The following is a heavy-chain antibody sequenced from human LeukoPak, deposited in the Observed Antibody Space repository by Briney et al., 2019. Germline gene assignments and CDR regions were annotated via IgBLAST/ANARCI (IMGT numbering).Heavy chain of an antibody. CDR3: ARSSPPDYYDSSGYPFDY. CDR2: ISSSGSTI. V-gene: IGHV3-11*01. Sequence: PGGSLRLSCAASGFTFSDYYMSWIRQAPGKGLEWVSYISSSGSTIYYADSVKGRFTISRDNAKNSLYLQTNSLRAEDTAVYYCARSSPPDYYDSSGYPFDYWGQGTLVTVSS. CDR1: GFTFSDYY. J-gene: IGHJ4*02. D-gene: IGHD3-22*01.